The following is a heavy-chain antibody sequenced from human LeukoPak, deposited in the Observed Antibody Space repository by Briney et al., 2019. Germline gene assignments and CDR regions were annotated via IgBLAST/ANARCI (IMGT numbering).Heavy chain of an antibody. D-gene: IGHD6-13*01. CDR3: AKGRVSSWYFDAFDI. CDR2: ISGSGGST. V-gene: IGHV3-23*01. Sequence: PGGSLRLSCAASGFTFSSYAMSWVRQAPGKGQEWVSAISGSGGSTYYADSVKGRFTISRDNSKNTLYLQMNSLRAEDTAIYYCAKGRVSSWYFDAFDIWGQGTMVTVSS. CDR1: GFTFSSYA. J-gene: IGHJ3*02.